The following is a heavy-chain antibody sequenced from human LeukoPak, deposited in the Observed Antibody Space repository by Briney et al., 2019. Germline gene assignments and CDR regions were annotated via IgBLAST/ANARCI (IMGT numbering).Heavy chain of an antibody. J-gene: IGHJ6*02. Sequence: GSLRLSCAASGFTVSSNYMSWVRQAPGKGLEWVSVIYSGGSTYYADSVKGRFTISRDNSKNTLYLQMNSLRAEDTAVYYCARDYYDSSGHPYYYYGMDVWGQGTTVTVSS. CDR1: GFTVSSNY. CDR3: ARDYYDSSGHPYYYYGMDV. CDR2: IYSGGST. D-gene: IGHD3-22*01. V-gene: IGHV3-66*01.